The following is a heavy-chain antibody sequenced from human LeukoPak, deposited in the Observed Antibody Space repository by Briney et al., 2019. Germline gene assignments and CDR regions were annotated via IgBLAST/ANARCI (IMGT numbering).Heavy chain of an antibody. Sequence: KPSETLSLTCAVYGGSFSGYYWSWIRQHPRKGLEWIGEINHSGSTNYNPSLKSRVTISVDTSKNQFSLKLSSVTAADTAVYYCARVPRRYCSSTSCYTWYYYMDVWGKGTTVTVSS. D-gene: IGHD2-2*02. J-gene: IGHJ6*03. CDR1: GGSFSGYY. CDR2: INHSGST. V-gene: IGHV4-34*01. CDR3: ARVPRRYCSSTSCYTWYYYMDV.